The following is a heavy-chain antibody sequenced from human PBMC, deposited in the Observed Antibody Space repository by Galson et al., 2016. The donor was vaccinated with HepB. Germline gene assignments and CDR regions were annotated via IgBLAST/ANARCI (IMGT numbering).Heavy chain of an antibody. D-gene: IGHD3-10*01. V-gene: IGHV3-7*01. CDR3: TKDPQLYVTRGVWDN. CDR1: GFTFSSYW. Sequence: SLRLSCAASGFTFSSYWMSWVRQAPGKGLEWVANIKQDGSEKYYVDSVKGRFTISRDNAKNSLYRQMNSLRPEETAVYYCTKDPQLYVTRGVWDNWGQGALVTVSS. J-gene: IGHJ4*02. CDR2: IKQDGSEK.